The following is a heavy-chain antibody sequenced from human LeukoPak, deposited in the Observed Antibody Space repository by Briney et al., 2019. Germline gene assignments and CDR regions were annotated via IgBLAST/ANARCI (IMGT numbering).Heavy chain of an antibody. CDR2: IFYRGST. CDR1: GGSISSSSYY. V-gene: IGHV4-39*07. J-gene: IGHJ4*02. D-gene: IGHD6-13*01. CDR3: ARYSSSPTYYFDY. Sequence: SETLSLTCTVSGGSISSSSYYWGWIRQPPGKGLEYIGSIFYRGSTYYNPSLQSRVTMSVDTSKNQFSLKLNSVTAADTAVYYCARYSSSPTYYFDYWGQGTLVTVSS.